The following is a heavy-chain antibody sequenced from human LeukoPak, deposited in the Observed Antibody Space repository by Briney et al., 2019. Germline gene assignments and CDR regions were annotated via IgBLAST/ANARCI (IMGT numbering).Heavy chain of an antibody. J-gene: IGHJ6*02. CDR3: ARDHRKLERLRVGGMDV. V-gene: IGHV3-33*01. CDR1: GFTFSSYG. Sequence: GGSLRLSCAASGFTFSSYGMHWVRQAPGKGLEWVAVIWYDGSNKYYADSVKGRFTISRDNSKNTLYLQMNSLRAEDAAVYYCARDHRKLERLRVGGMDVWGQGTTVTVSS. CDR2: IWYDGSNK. D-gene: IGHD1-1*01.